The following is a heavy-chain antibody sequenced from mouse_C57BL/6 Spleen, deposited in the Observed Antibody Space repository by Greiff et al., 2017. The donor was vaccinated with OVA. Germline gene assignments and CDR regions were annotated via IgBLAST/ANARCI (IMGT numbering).Heavy chain of an antibody. Sequence: EVQLQQSVAELVRPGASVKLSCTASGFNIKNTYMPWVKQRPEQGLEWIGRIDPANGNTKYAPKFQGKATITADTSSNTAYLQLSSLTSEDTAIYYCARGNWDWYFDVWGTGTTVTVSS. CDR2: IDPANGNT. J-gene: IGHJ1*03. V-gene: IGHV14-3*01. CDR3: ARGNWDWYFDV. D-gene: IGHD4-1*01. CDR1: GFNIKNTY.